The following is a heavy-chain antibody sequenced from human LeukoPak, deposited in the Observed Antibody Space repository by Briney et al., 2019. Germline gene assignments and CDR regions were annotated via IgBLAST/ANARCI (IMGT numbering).Heavy chain of an antibody. CDR3: AKDKRTGSSYYMDV. V-gene: IGHV3-7*01. CDR2: IKQEGSEK. J-gene: IGHJ6*03. CDR1: GFTFSSYW. Sequence: GGSLRLFCAASGFTFSSYWMSWVRQAPGKGLEWVANIKQEGSEKYYVDSVKGRFTISRDNAKNSLYLQMNSLRAEDTAVYYCAKDKRTGSSYYMDVWGKGTTVTVSS.